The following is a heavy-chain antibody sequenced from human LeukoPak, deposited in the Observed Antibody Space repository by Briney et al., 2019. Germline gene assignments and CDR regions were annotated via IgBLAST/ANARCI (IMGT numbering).Heavy chain of an antibody. J-gene: IGHJ6*02. CDR3: ARNRVQLERTGYYYYYGMDV. CDR1: GGSFSGYY. D-gene: IGHD1-1*01. V-gene: IGHV4-34*01. CDR2: INHSGST. Sequence: SETLSLTCAVYGGSFSGYYWSWIRQPPGKGLEWIGDINHSGSTNYNPSLKSRVTISVDTSKNQFSLKLSSVTAADTAVYYCARNRVQLERTGYYYYYGMDVWGQGTTVTVSS.